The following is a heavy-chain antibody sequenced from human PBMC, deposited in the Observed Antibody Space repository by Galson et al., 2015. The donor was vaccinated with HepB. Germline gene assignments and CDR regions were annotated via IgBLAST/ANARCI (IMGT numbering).Heavy chain of an antibody. D-gene: IGHD3-22*01. CDR2: FDPEDGET. CDR3: ATAGPRITMIVVVILENAFDI. CDR1: GYTLTELS. Sequence: SVKVSCKVSGYTLTELSMHWVRQAPGKGLEWMGGFDPEDGETIYAQKFQGRVTMTEDTSTDTAYMELSSLRSEDTAVYYCATAGPRITMIVVVILENAFDIWGQGTMVTVSS. J-gene: IGHJ3*02. V-gene: IGHV1-24*01.